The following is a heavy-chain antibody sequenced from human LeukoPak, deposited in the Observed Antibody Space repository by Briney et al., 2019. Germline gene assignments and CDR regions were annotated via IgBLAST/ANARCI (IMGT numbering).Heavy chain of an antibody. CDR3: AKATPSNYGDYLRGYFDY. CDR2: ISWNSGSI. Sequence: LGGSLRLSCAASGFTFDDYAMHWVRQAPGKGLERVSGISWNSGSIGYADSVKGRFTISRDNAKNSLYLQMNSLRAEDTALYYCAKATPSNYGDYLRGYFDYWGQGTLVTVS. CDR1: GFTFDDYA. D-gene: IGHD4-17*01. J-gene: IGHJ4*02. V-gene: IGHV3-9*01.